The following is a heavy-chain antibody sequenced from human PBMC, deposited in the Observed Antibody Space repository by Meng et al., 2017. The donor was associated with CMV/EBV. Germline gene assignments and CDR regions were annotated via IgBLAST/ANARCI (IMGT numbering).Heavy chain of an antibody. CDR1: GFTFGDYA. CDR2: INHSGST. CDR3: ARVGGGCSSTSCSPIDY. V-gene: IGHV4-34*01. Sequence: GSLRLSCTASGFTFGDYAMSWIRQPPGKGLEWIGEINHSGSTNYNPSPKSRVTISVDTSKNQSSLKLSSVTAADTAVYYCARVGGGCSSTSCSPIDYWGQGTLVTVSS. D-gene: IGHD2-2*01. J-gene: IGHJ4*02.